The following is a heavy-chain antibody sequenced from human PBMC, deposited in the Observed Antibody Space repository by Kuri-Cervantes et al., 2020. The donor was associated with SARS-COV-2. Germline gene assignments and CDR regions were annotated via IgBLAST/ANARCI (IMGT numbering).Heavy chain of an antibody. Sequence: SGPTLVKPTQTLTLTCTFSGFSLSTSGVGVGWIRQPPGKALEWLALIYWDDDKRYRPSLKSRLTITKDTSKSQVVLTMTNMDPVDTATYYCARSTWAYYDFWSGYYVSTYYSYYYMDVWGKGTTVTVSS. CDR2: IYWDDDK. V-gene: IGHV2-5*02. D-gene: IGHD3-3*01. J-gene: IGHJ6*03. CDR3: ARSTWAYYDFWSGYYVSTYYSYYYMDV. CDR1: GFSLSTSGVG.